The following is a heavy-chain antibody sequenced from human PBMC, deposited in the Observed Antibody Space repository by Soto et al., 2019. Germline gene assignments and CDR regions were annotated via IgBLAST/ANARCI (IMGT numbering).Heavy chain of an antibody. CDR1: GYTFTSYY. D-gene: IGHD3-10*01. Sequence: ASVKVSCKASGYTFTSYYMHWVRQAPGQGLEWMGIINPSGGSTSYAQKFQGRVTMTRDTSTSTVYMELSSLRSEDTAVYYCARATGVRGVILNDAFDIWGQGTMVTVSS. CDR2: INPSGGST. CDR3: ARATGVRGVILNDAFDI. J-gene: IGHJ3*02. V-gene: IGHV1-46*01.